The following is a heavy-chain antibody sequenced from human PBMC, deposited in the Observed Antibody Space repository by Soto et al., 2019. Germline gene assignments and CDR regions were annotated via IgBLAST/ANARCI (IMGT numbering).Heavy chain of an antibody. V-gene: IGHV1-69*02. CDR2: IIPILGIA. D-gene: IGHD3-22*01. CDR1: GGTFSSYT. CDR3: ARVALDSSGAFDI. J-gene: IGHJ3*02. Sequence: SVKVSCKASGGTFSSYTISWVRQAPGQGLEWMGRIIPILGIANYAQKSQGRVTITADKSTSTAYMELSSLRSEDTAVYYCARVALDSSGAFDIWGQGTMVTVSS.